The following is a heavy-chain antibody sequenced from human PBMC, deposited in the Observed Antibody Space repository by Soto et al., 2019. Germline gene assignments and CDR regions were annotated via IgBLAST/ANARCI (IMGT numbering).Heavy chain of an antibody. J-gene: IGHJ3*02. Sequence: QMHLQESGSGLVKPSQTLSLTCAVSGGSLSSSAYSWSWIRQPPGKGLEWIGFIYQSGSTYYNPSPKSRVTMSLDRPKNQFSLKLSSVTAADTAVYYCARELLFYDSDGFSWDDAFDIWGQGTMVTVSS. V-gene: IGHV4-30-2*01. CDR2: IYQSGST. D-gene: IGHD3-22*01. CDR3: ARELLFYDSDGFSWDDAFDI. CDR1: GGSLSSSAYS.